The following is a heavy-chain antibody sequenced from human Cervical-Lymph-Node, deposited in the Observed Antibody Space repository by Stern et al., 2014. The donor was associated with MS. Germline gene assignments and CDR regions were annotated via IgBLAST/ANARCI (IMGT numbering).Heavy chain of an antibody. CDR3: ARHDQFLGGMDV. CDR1: GASVSSGSYY. D-gene: IGHD3-3*01. V-gene: IGHV4-39*01. CDR2: VYYTGTP. Sequence: QVQLQESGPGLVKPSETLSLTCTVSGASVSSGSYYWGWIRQSPGKRLEWIGDVYYTGTPYSNPSLSRRVTLSIAQSNNQFFLNLPSVTATDTAVYYCARHDQFLGGMDVWGQGTTVTVSS. J-gene: IGHJ6*02.